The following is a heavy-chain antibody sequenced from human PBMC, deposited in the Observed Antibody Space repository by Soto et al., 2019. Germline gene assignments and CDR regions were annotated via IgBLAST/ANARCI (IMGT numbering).Heavy chain of an antibody. J-gene: IGHJ4*02. CDR3: ATRGGQEQPFVDY. CDR2: IMHIFGMK. D-gene: IGHD6-13*01. Sequence: QVQLEQSGAEVKKPGSSVRVSCKASGGTFSSYSVSWVRQAPGQGLEWMGGIMHIFGMKNSAQKFQGRLTMTADTSTSTAYMELSSLTSDDTAVYYCATRGGQEQPFVDYWGQGTLVTVSS. CDR1: GGTFSSYS. V-gene: IGHV1-69*17.